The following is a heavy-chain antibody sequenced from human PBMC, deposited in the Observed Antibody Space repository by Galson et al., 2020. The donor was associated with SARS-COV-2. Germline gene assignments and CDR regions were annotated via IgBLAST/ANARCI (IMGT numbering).Heavy chain of an antibody. CDR1: GFTFSSYG. Sequence: GESLKISFAASGFTFSSYGMHWVRQAPGKGLEWVAVISYDGSNKYYADSVKGRFTISRDNSKNTLYLQMNSLRAEDTAVYYCAACIVGATTREYYYYYGMDVWGQGTTVTV. CDR2: ISYDGSNK. CDR3: AACIVGATTREYYYYYGMDV. D-gene: IGHD1-26*01. J-gene: IGHJ6*02. V-gene: IGHV3-30*03.